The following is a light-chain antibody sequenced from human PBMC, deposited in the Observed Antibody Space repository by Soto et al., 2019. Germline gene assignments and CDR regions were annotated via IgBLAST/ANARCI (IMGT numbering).Light chain of an antibody. Sequence: DIQMTQSPSSLSASVGDRVTVTCRASQSISSYLNWYQQKPGKALKVLISAASNLQSGVPSRFSGSRSGPDFNLTISSLQPEDFATYYYQTSYSPPYTFGQGTKLEIK. J-gene: IGKJ2*01. CDR3: QTSYSPPYT. V-gene: IGKV1-39*01. CDR2: AAS. CDR1: QSISSY.